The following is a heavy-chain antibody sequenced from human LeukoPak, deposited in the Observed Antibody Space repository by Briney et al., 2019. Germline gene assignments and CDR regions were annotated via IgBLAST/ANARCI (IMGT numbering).Heavy chain of an antibody. CDR1: GGYISGYY. CDR2: MFYSGTT. CDR3: ARTGRRGYFDL. V-gene: IGHV4-59*01. D-gene: IGHD1-14*01. Sequence: SETLSLTCTVSGGYISGYYWTWIRQSPGKGLEWIGYMFYSGTTKYNPSLESRVTMSGDTSNNQFSLILTSVTTSDTAVYFCARTGRRGYFDLWGRGTLVTVSS. J-gene: IGHJ2*01.